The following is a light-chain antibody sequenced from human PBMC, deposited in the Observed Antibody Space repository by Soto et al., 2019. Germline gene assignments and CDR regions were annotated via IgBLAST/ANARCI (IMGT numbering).Light chain of an antibody. V-gene: IGLV2-11*01. CDR2: DVS. CDR1: SSDVGGYNY. Sequence: QSALTQPRSVSASPGQSVTISCTGTSSDVGGYNYVSWYQQHPGKAPKFMIYDVSKRPSGVPDRFSGSKSGNTASLTISGLQAEDEADYYCCSYAGSYTVYVFGTGTKVTVL. CDR3: CSYAGSYTVYV. J-gene: IGLJ1*01.